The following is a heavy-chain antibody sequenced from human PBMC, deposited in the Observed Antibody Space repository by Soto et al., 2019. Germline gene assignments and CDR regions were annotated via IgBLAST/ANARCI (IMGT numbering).Heavy chain of an antibody. V-gene: IGHV3-30*04. CDR3: ARDAPGIEYRSSSGGFFAN. J-gene: IGHJ4*02. CDR1: GFSFNYA. CDR2: ISYDGNNK. D-gene: IGHD6-6*01. Sequence: QVQSVESGGGVVRPGGSLRLSCTASGFSFNYAMHWVRQAPGKGLEWVAVISYDGNNKYYAGSVRGRFTISRDNSKNTLYLEMNSLRYEDTAVYYCARDAPGIEYRSSSGGFFANWGQGSLVTVSS.